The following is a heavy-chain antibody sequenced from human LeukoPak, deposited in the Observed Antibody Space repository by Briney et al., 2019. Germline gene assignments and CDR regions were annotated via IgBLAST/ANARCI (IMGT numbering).Heavy chain of an antibody. V-gene: IGHV4-39*01. J-gene: IGHJ4*02. D-gene: IGHD4-17*01. CDR2: IYYSGST. Sequence: SETLSLTCTVSGGSISNSSYYWGWIRQPPGKGLEWIGSIYYSGSTYHNPSLKSRVTISVDTSKNQFSLRLSSVTAADTAVYYCARLPTVTFFDYWGQGTLVTVSS. CDR3: ARLPTVTFFDY. CDR1: GGSISNSSYY.